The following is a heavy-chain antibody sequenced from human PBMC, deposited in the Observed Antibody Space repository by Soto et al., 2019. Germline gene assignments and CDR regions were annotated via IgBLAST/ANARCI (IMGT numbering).Heavy chain of an antibody. D-gene: IGHD4-17*01. J-gene: IGHJ2*01. Sequence: SVKVSCKASGGTFSSYAISWVRQAAGQGLEWMGGIIPIFGTANYAQKFQGRVTITADESTSTAYMELSSLRSEDTAVYYCARDGDHDYGGNGRWYFHLWGRGTLVTVSS. CDR1: GGTFSSYA. CDR3: ARDGDHDYGGNGRWYFHL. CDR2: IIPIFGTA. V-gene: IGHV1-69*13.